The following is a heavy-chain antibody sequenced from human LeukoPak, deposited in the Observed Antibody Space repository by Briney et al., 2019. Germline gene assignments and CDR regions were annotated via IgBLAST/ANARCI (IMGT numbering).Heavy chain of an antibody. J-gene: IGHJ3*02. CDR3: ARDQGIGDASDI. CDR1: AGTFTINS. Sequence: GSSPTVSCTASAGTFTINSISWVRHAPGQGREGMARINVILDTANYAQKFQGRVTIITDISTSTSYMELSSLRSEDTAVYYCARDQGIGDASDIWGEGTMVTV. CDR2: INVILDTA. V-gene: IGHV1-69*08.